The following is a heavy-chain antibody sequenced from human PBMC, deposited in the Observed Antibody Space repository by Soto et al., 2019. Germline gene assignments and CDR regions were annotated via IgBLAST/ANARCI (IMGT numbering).Heavy chain of an antibody. Sequence: PSETLSLTCTVSGGSISSYYWSWIRQPPGKGLEWIGYIYYSGSTNYNPSLKSRVTISVDTSKNQFSLKLSSVTAADTAVYYCARLLGGYYYYMDVWGKGTTVTVSS. D-gene: IGHD3-16*01. CDR2: IYYSGST. CDR3: ARLLGGYYYYMDV. CDR1: GGSISSYY. J-gene: IGHJ6*03. V-gene: IGHV4-59*08.